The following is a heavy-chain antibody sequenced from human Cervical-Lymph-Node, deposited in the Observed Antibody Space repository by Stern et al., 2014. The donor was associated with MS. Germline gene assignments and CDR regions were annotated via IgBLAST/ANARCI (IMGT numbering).Heavy chain of an antibody. CDR1: GFSLSTYW. CDR2: ITQDGSEK. V-gene: IGHV3-7*01. D-gene: IGHD2-15*01. Sequence: EVKLVESGGGLVQLGGSLRLSCVASGFSLSTYWMTWVRQVPGEGLEWVAHITQDGSEKYYVDSVKGRFSISRDNAKNSVYLQMNSLRAEDTAVYYCATRYCGGGDCYFENSDFEHWGQGTLVTVSS. CDR3: ATRYCGGGDCYFENSDFEH. J-gene: IGHJ4*02.